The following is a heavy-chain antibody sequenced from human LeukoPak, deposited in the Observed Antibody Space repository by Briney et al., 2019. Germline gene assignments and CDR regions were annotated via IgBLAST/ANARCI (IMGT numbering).Heavy chain of an antibody. J-gene: IGHJ4*02. V-gene: IGHV1-46*01. CDR3: ARDPILTGYRTQFDY. CDR2: INPNDGST. CDR1: GYTFTSSH. D-gene: IGHD3-9*01. Sequence: ASVKVSCKASGYTFTSSHVHWVRQAPGQGLEWMGIINPNDGSTTYAQKFQSRVSMTRDTSTSTVYMELNSLRSEDTAMYYCARDPILTGYRTQFDYWGQGTLVTVSS.